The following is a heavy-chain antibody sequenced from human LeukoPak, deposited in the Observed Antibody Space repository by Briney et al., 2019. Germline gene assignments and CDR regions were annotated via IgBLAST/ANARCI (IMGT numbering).Heavy chain of an antibody. CDR2: IHYSGST. Sequence: AETVSLTCTVSGGSISSYYWSWIRQPPGKGLEWIGNIHYSGSTKYYPSLKSRVTILVDTSRNQLSVRMSSVTAADTAVYYCARPYRSGWSGSFDYWGQGTLVTVSS. D-gene: IGHD6-19*01. V-gene: IGHV4-59*01. CDR3: ARPYRSGWSGSFDY. J-gene: IGHJ4*02. CDR1: GGSISSYY.